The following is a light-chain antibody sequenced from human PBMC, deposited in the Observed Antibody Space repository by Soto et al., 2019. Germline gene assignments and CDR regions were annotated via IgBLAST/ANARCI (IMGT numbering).Light chain of an antibody. V-gene: IGKV3-15*01. J-gene: IGKJ3*01. CDR1: QSVSSN. Sequence: EIVMTQSPATLSVSPGERATLSCRASQSVSSNLAWSQQKPGQAPRLLIYGASTSATGIAARFSGSGSGPEFTLTISSLPFADFAVYYCQEYNNWPFTVGPGTKVDIE. CDR2: GAS. CDR3: QEYNNWPFT.